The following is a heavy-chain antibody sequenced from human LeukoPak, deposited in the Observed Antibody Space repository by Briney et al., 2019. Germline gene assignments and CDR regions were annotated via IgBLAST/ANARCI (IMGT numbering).Heavy chain of an antibody. D-gene: IGHD5-18*01. J-gene: IGHJ4*02. CDR3: AKREYSYGLYYFDY. CDR1: GFTFSSYA. V-gene: IGHV3-23*01. CDR2: ISGSGGST. Sequence: GGSLRPSCAASGFTFSSYAMSWVRQAPGKGLEWVSAISGSGGSTYYADSVKGRFTISRDNSKNTLYLQINSLRAEDTAVYYCAKREYSYGLYYFDYWGQGTLVTVSS.